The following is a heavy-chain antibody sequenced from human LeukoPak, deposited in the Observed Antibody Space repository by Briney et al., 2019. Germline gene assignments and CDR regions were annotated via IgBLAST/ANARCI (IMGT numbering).Heavy chain of an antibody. Sequence: PSETLSLTCTVSGGSISSYYWSWIRQSPGKGLECIGYIHYTGSTNYNPSLKSRVTISVEKSKNQFFLMLKSVTAADTAVYYCAGGGYYGSGTDFRFFPWGQRTLFTVSS. CDR2: IHYTGST. CDR3: AGGGYYGSGTDFRFFP. V-gene: IGHV4-59*01. J-gene: IGHJ5*02. CDR1: GGSISSYY. D-gene: IGHD3-10*01.